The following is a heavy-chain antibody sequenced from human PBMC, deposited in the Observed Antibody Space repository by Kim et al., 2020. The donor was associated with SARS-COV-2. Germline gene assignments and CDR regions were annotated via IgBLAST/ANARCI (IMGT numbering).Heavy chain of an antibody. CDR2: IYYSGST. D-gene: IGHD2-21*02. J-gene: IGHJ6*02. CDR3: ARVQEVVTAASYYYYGMDV. V-gene: IGHV4-31*03. Sequence: SETLSLTCTVSGGSISSGGYYWSWIRQHPGKGLEWIGYIYYSGSTYYNPSLKSRVTISVDTSKNQFSLKLSSVTAADTSVYYCARVQEVVTAASYYYYGMDVWGQGTTVTVSS. CDR1: GGSISSGGYY.